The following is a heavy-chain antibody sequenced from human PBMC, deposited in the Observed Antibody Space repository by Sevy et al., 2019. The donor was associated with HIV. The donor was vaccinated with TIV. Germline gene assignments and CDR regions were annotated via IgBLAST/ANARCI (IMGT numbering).Heavy chain of an antibody. V-gene: IGHV3-23*01. CDR1: GFTFITYA. CDR3: AGGRYDSSGSFDAFDI. D-gene: IGHD3-22*01. J-gene: IGHJ3*02. Sequence: GGSLRLSCKPSGFTFITYAMNWVRQAPGKGLEWVSTIYGTSGTTYYAESVRGRFTISRDNSMNTLFLQMNTLRTEDTALYYCAGGRYDSSGSFDAFDIWGQGTMFTV. CDR2: IYGTSGTT.